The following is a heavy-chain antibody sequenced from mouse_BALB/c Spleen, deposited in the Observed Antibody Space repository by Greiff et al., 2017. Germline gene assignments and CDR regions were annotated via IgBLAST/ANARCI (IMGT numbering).Heavy chain of an antibody. D-gene: IGHD1-2*01. CDR1: GYTFTSYW. V-gene: IGHV1-87*01. CDR3: ARPATGRDWYFDV. CDR2: IYPGDGDT. Sequence: QVQLKESGAELARPGASVKLSCKASGYTFTSYWMQWVKQRPGQGLEWIGAIYPGDGDTRYTQKFKGKATLTADKSSSTAYMQLSSLASEDSAVYYCARPATGRDWYFDVWGAGTTVTVSS. J-gene: IGHJ1*01.